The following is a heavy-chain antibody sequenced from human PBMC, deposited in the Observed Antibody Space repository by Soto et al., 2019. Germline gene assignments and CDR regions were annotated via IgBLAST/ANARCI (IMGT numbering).Heavy chain of an antibody. V-gene: IGHV3-23*01. D-gene: IGHD4-17*01. CDR2: ITGSGGRT. CDR3: AKDRYGDYGGIDY. J-gene: IGHJ4*02. CDR1: GFTFSTYA. Sequence: EVQLLESGGGLVQPGGSLRLSCAASGFTFSTYAMIWVRQAPGKGLEWVSVITGSGGRTYYADSVKGRFTISRDTSKKRLCLQMNSLRAEDTAVYYCAKDRYGDYGGIDYWGQGTMVTVSS.